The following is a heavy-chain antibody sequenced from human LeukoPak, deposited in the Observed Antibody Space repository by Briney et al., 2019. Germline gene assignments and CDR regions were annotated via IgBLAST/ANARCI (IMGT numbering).Heavy chain of an antibody. D-gene: IGHD3-22*01. V-gene: IGHV3-20*01. CDR1: GFTFDDYG. J-gene: IGHJ4*02. Sequence: GGSLRLSCAASGFTFDDYGMSWVRQAPGKGLEWVSGINWNGGSTGYADPVKGRFTISRDNAKNSLYLQMNSLRAEDTALYHCAREVARDSSGRQYYFDYWGQGTLVTVSS. CDR3: AREVARDSSGRQYYFDY. CDR2: INWNGGST.